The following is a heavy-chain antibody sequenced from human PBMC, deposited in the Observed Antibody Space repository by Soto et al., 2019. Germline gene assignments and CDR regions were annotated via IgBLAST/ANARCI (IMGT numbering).Heavy chain of an antibody. Sequence: EVQLLESGGGLVQPGGSLRLSCRASGFIFSSSAMTWVRQAPGKGLEWVSAISGSGGSTYYGDSVKGRFTISRDNSEDTVFLQMNSLRADDTAVYYCAKDRYFEWPTASKDWGQGTQVTVSS. D-gene: IGHD3-9*01. CDR3: AKDRYFEWPTASKD. V-gene: IGHV3-23*01. CDR2: ISGSGGST. J-gene: IGHJ4*02. CDR1: GFIFSSSA.